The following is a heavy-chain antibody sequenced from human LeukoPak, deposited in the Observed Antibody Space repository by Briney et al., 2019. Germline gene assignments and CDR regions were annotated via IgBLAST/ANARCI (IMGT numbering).Heavy chain of an antibody. D-gene: IGHD4-17*01. J-gene: IGHJ6*02. CDR2: FYNTDGT. V-gene: IGHV4-39*01. Sequence: LETLSLTCTVSGGSISAQSSYWAWIRQTPGKGLDWIGNFYNTDGTAYNPYLTSRVTISVDRSKSQVSLKVKSVTAADTATYYCARGRTVTGSFYDNGLDVWGQGTTVTVSS. CDR1: GGSISAQSSY. CDR3: ARGRTVTGSFYDNGLDV.